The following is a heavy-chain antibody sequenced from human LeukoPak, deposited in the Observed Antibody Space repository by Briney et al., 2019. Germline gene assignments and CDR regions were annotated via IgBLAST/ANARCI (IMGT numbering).Heavy chain of an antibody. CDR3: AREISRFGI. CDR2: IWYDGSNK. Sequence: GGSLRLPCAASGFTFSRFGMHWVRQAPGKGLEWVAVIWYDGSNKQYADSVKGRFTISRDNPNNTLYLQMHSLRAEDTAVYYCAREISRFGIWGQGTLVTVSS. D-gene: IGHD3-16*01. J-gene: IGHJ4*02. V-gene: IGHV3-33*01. CDR1: GFTFSRFG.